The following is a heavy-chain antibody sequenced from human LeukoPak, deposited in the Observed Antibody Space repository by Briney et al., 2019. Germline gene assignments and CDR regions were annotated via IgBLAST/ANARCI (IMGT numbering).Heavy chain of an antibody. CDR1: GASISSGDYY. CDR3: ARDDQFRWFDY. V-gene: IGHV4-30-4*08. Sequence: KPSQTLSLTCTVSGASISSGDYYWSWIRQPPGKGLEWIGYIYYSGTTYYNPSLKRRITISVDTSKNQFSLKLSSVTAADTAVYYCARDDQFRWFDYWGQGTLVTVSS. CDR2: IYYSGTT. D-gene: IGHD2-21*01. J-gene: IGHJ4*02.